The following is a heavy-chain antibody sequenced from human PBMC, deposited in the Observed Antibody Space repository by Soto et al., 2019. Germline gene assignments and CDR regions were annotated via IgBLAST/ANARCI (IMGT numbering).Heavy chain of an antibody. V-gene: IGHV1-46*01. CDR1: GYTFTSYY. Sequence: GASVKVSCKASGYTFTSYYMHWVRQAPGQGLEWMGIINPSGGSTSYAQKFQGRVTMTRDTSTSTVYMELSSLRSEDTAMYYCARDLGGYYDSSGYYALFQHWGQGTLVTVSS. CDR2: INPSGGST. J-gene: IGHJ1*01. D-gene: IGHD3-22*01. CDR3: ARDLGGYYDSSGYYALFQH.